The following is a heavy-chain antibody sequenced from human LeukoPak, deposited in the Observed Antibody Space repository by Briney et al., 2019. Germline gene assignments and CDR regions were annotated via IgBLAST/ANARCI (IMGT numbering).Heavy chain of an antibody. J-gene: IGHJ3*02. V-gene: IGHV4-30-2*01. CDR2: IYHSGST. CDR3: ARSPPAKRRITIFGVVIMGAFDI. CDR1: GGSISSGGYS. Sequence: SETLSLTCALSGGSISSGGYSWSWIRQPPGKGLEWIGYIYHSGSTYYNPSLKSRVTISVDTSKNQFSLKLSSVTAADTAVYYCARSPPAKRRITIFGVVIMGAFDIWGQGTMVTVSS. D-gene: IGHD3-3*01.